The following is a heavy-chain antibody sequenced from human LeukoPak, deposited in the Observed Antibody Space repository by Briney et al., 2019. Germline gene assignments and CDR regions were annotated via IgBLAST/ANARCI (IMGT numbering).Heavy chain of an antibody. CDR3: ADRRRYSYGLDY. D-gene: IGHD5-18*01. CDR1: GGSFSGYY. J-gene: IGHJ4*02. CDR2: INHSGST. Sequence: PSETLSLTCAVYGGSFSGYYWSWIRQPPGKGLEWIGEINHSGSTNYNPSLKSRVTRSVDTSKNQFSLKLSSVTAADTAVYYCADRRRYSYGLDYWGQGTLVTVSS. V-gene: IGHV4-34*01.